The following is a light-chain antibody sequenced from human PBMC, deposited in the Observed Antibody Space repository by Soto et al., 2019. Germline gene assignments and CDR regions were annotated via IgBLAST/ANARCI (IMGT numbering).Light chain of an antibody. V-gene: IGKV1-39*01. CDR2: AAS. CDR1: QNINTY. Sequence: DIQMTQSPSSLSASVGDRITITCRASQNINTYLNWFQQKPGKAPSLLIYAASSLQSGVPSRFSASGSVTDFTLTINSLQPEDFAAYHCQQSYTTPYTFGQGTKVEIK. J-gene: IGKJ2*01. CDR3: QQSYTTPYT.